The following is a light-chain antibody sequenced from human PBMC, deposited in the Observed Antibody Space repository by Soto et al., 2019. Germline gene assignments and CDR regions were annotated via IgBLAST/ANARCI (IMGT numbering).Light chain of an antibody. J-gene: IGKJ4*01. CDR1: QSVRDW. CDR3: QQYYCYSPLT. V-gene: IGKV1-5*03. Sequence: DIQMTQSPSTLSASVGDRVTVTCRASQSVRDWVAWYQQQAGRAPRLLIYKASSLQSGVPSRFSGSGFGTEFILTISSLQPDEFASYYWQQYYCYSPLTFGGGTKVEIK. CDR2: KAS.